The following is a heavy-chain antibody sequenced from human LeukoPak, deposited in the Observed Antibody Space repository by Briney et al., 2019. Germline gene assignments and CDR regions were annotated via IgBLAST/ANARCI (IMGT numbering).Heavy chain of an antibody. CDR2: ISSSGGTI. CDR3: ARGALEMATISSPYYFDY. CDR1: GFTFSSYE. J-gene: IGHJ4*02. Sequence: GGSLRLSCAASGFTFSSYEMNWVRQAPGKGLEWVSYISSSGGTIYYADSVKGRFTISRDKAKNSLSLQMNSLRAADTAVYYCARGALEMATISSPYYFDYWGQGTLVTVSS. V-gene: IGHV3-48*03. D-gene: IGHD5-24*01.